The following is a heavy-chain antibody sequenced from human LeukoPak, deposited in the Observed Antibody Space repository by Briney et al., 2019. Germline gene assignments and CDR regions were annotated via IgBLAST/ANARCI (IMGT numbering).Heavy chain of an antibody. D-gene: IGHD6-19*01. CDR3: ATGYTSGTRIDY. J-gene: IGHJ4*02. CDR2: ISSSSSDI. V-gene: IGHV3-21*01. CDR1: GFTFTTFA. Sequence: GESLRLACAASGFTFTTFAMTWVRQAPGKGLEWVSAISSSSSDIYYTDSVKGRFTISRDNANNFLYLQVSSLRAEDTAVYYCATGYTSGTRIDYWGQGTLVSVSS.